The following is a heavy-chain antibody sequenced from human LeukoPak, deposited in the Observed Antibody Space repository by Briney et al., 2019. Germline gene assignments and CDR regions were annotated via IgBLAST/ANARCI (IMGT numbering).Heavy chain of an antibody. V-gene: IGHV4-34*01. J-gene: IGHJ5*02. CDR3: ASHGRLWFGELRPIDP. CDR1: GGSFSGYY. D-gene: IGHD3-10*01. Sequence: SETLCLTCAVSGGSFSGYYWSWIRQPPGKGLEWIGEINLTGSTNYNPSPKSPVTISVDTTKIQISLKLNSVTPADTTVYYCASHGRLWFGELRPIDPWGQGTLVTVSS. CDR2: INLTGST.